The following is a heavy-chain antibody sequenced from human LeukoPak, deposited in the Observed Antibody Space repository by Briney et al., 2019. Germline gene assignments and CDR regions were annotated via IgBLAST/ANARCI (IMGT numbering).Heavy chain of an antibody. CDR2: ISSSSSYI. V-gene: IGHV3-21*01. CDR3: ASLTGGSYDWFDP. J-gene: IGHJ5*02. CDR1: GFTSSSYS. D-gene: IGHD1-26*01. Sequence: PGGSLRLSCAASGFTSSSYSMNWVGQAPGKGLEWVSSISSSSSYIYYADSVKGRFTISRDNAKNSLYLQMNSLRAEDTAVYYCASLTGGSYDWFDPWGQGTLVTVSS.